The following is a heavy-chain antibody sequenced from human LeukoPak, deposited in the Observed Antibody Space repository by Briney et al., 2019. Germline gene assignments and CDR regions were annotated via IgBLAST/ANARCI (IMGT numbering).Heavy chain of an antibody. CDR1: GFTVSSNY. D-gene: IGHD4-11*01. J-gene: IGHJ4*02. V-gene: IGHV3-53*01. Sequence: PGGSLRLSCAASGFTVSSNYMSWVRQAPGKGLEWVSVIYSGGSTYYADSVKGRFTISRDNSKNTLYIQMNSLRAEDTAVYYCARGDSNYGPYYFDYWGQGTLVTVSS. CDR3: ARGDSNYGPYYFDY. CDR2: IYSGGST.